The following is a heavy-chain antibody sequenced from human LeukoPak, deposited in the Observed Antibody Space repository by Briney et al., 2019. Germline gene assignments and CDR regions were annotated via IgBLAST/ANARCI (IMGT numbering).Heavy chain of an antibody. D-gene: IGHD2-21*01. J-gene: IGHJ4*02. V-gene: IGHV3-11*06. Sequence: GGSLRLSCAASGFTFSDYYMSWIRQAPGKGLEWVSCISGSSGYTNYADSVKGRFTISRDNAKNSLYLQMNSLRAEDTAVYYCTTETYYRLDYWGQGTLVTVSS. CDR1: GFTFSDYY. CDR3: TTETYYRLDY. CDR2: ISGSSGYT.